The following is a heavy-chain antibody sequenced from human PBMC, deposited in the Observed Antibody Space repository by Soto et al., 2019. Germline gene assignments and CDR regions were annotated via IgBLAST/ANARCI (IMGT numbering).Heavy chain of an antibody. CDR3: ARAVAVPADFEC. Sequence: ASVKVSCKASGYTFTGYAMHWVRQAPGQRLEWMGWINAGNGNTKYSQKFQGRVTITRDTSASTAYMELSSLRSEDTAVYYCARAVAVPADFECWGQGTLVTVSS. CDR1: GYTFTGYA. V-gene: IGHV1-3*01. D-gene: IGHD6-19*01. J-gene: IGHJ4*02. CDR2: INAGNGNT.